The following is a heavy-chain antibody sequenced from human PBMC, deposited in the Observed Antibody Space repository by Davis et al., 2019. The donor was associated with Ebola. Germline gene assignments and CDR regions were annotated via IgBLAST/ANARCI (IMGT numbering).Heavy chain of an antibody. J-gene: IGHJ4*02. D-gene: IGHD3-10*01. CDR3: ASSYGSGVRFGY. V-gene: IGHV3-21*01. CDR1: GFTFSSYS. Sequence: GESLKISCAASGFTFSSYSMNWVRQAPGKGLEWVSSISSSSSYIYYADSVKGRFTISRDNAKNSLYLQMNSLRAEDTAVYYCASSYGSGVRFGYWGQGTLVTVSS. CDR2: ISSSSSYI.